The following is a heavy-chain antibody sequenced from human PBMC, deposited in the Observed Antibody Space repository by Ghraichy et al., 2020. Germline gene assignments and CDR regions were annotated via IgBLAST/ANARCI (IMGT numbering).Heavy chain of an antibody. J-gene: IGHJ1*01. CDR2: INPSGGST. CDR1: GYTFTTYY. V-gene: IGHV1-46*03. Sequence: ASVKVSCKASGYTFTTYYMHWVRQAPGQGLEWMGIINPSGGSTSYAQKFQGRVTMTRDTSTSTVYMELSSLRSEDTAVYYCARAEQYYDILTGYSSTAEYFHHWGQGTLVTVSA. CDR3: ARAEQYYDILTGYSSTAEYFHH. D-gene: IGHD3-9*01.